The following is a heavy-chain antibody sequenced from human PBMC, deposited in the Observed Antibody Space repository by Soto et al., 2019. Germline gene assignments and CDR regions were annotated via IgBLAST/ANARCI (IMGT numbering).Heavy chain of an antibody. D-gene: IGHD4-4*01. J-gene: IGHJ4*02. Sequence: QVQLVQSGAEVKEPGSSVKVSCRASGVTVSSYVIIWVRQAPGQGLEWMGGVIPLLGTVNYEQRFRGRVTITAEKSTSTAYMELHSLRSEDTGVYYCAGLGYSKGYVYWGQGTPVTVSS. CDR1: GVTVSSYV. CDR3: AGLGYSKGYVY. V-gene: IGHV1-69*06. CDR2: VIPLLGTV.